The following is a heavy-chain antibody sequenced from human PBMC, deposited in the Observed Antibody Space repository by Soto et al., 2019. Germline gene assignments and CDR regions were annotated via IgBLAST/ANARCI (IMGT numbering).Heavy chain of an antibody. D-gene: IGHD6-19*01. CDR2: ISYDGSNK. V-gene: IGHV3-30*18. J-gene: IGHJ6*02. CDR3: AKGKKNMYSSGWYLYYGMDV. CDR1: VFTFSIYG. Sequence: PGGSLRISCAASVFTFSIYGMAWVGQAPGKGMERVAVISYDGSNKYYADSVKGRFTISRDNSKNTLYLQMNSLRAEDTAVYYCAKGKKNMYSSGWYLYYGMDVWGQGTPVTVSS.